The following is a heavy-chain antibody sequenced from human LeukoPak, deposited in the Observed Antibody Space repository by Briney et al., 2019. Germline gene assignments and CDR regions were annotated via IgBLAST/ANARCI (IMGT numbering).Heavy chain of an antibody. V-gene: IGHV3-66*01. J-gene: IGHJ4*02. D-gene: IGHD3-22*01. CDR2: IYSGGST. CDR1: GFIVSSSY. Sequence: GGSLRLAWAGSGFIVSSSYMYWVRQAPGKGLESVSVIYSGGSTYYADSVKGRFTISRANSKNPLYLQMNSLRAEDTAVYYCYSMIVVTIRVINDYWGQGTLVTVSS. CDR3: YSMIVVTIRVINDY.